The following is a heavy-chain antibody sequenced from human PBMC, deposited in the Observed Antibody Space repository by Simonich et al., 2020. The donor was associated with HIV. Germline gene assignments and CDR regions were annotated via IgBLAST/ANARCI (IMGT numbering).Heavy chain of an antibody. Sequence: EVQLVQSGAEVKKPGATVNISCKVSGNTFPDYYIHWVQQAPGEGLEWMGLIDPEDTKTIYAEKFQGRVTITADTSTDTAYMELSSLRSEDTAVYYCATKRGNLVGADAFDIWGQGTMVTVSS. CDR2: IDPEDTKT. CDR1: GNTFPDYY. CDR3: ATKRGNLVGADAFDI. V-gene: IGHV1-69-2*01. D-gene: IGHD1-26*01. J-gene: IGHJ3*02.